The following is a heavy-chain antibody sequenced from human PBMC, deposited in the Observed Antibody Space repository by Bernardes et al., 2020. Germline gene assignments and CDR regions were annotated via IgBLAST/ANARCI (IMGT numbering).Heavy chain of an antibody. Sequence: SETLSLTCTVSGGSVSSGSYYWSWIRQPPGKGLEWIGYIYYSGSTNYNPSLKSRVTISVDTSKNQFSLKLSSVTAADTAVYYCARDWPNDYSNYGGGGCFDPWGQGTLVTVSS. CDR3: ARDWPNDYSNYGGGGCFDP. J-gene: IGHJ5*02. V-gene: IGHV4-61*01. CDR1: GGSVSSGSYY. CDR2: IYYSGST. D-gene: IGHD4-4*01.